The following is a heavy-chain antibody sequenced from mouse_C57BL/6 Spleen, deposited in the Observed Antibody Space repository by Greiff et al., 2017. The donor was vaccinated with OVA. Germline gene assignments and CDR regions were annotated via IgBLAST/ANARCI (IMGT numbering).Heavy chain of an antibody. CDR2: ISNGGGST. D-gene: IGHD1-1*01. CDR3: ARLLYYYGSSYPYYAMDY. V-gene: IGHV5-12*01. Sequence: EVKLMESGGGLVQPGGSLKLSCAASGFTFSDYYMYWVRQTPEKRLEWVAYISNGGGSTYYPDTVKGRFTISRDNAKNTLYLQMSRLKSEDTAMYYCARLLYYYGSSYPYYAMDYWGQGTSVTVSS. J-gene: IGHJ4*01. CDR1: GFTFSDYY.